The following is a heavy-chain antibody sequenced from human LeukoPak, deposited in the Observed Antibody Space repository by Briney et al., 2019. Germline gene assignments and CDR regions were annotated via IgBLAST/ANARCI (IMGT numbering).Heavy chain of an antibody. CDR3: AREVGHDYYYYGMDV. CDR2: IYSGGST. V-gene: IGHV3-53*01. CDR1: GFTFSSYA. D-gene: IGHD2-2*01. Sequence: GGSLRLSCAASGFTFSSYAMSWVRQAPGKGLEWVSVIYSGGSTYYADSVKGRFTISRDNSKNTLYLQMNSLRAEDTAVYYCAREVGHDYYYYGMDVWGQGTTVTVSS. J-gene: IGHJ6*02.